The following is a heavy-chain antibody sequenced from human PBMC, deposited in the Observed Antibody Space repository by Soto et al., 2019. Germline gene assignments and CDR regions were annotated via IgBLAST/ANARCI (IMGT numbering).Heavy chain of an antibody. CDR2: IKPDGSEQ. CDR3: ARGNWNYYYGFDV. CDR1: EFTFDKYY. J-gene: IGHJ6*02. Sequence: EVQLVESGGGLGQPGGSLRLSCAASEFTFDKYYMTWVRQAPGKGPEWVANIKPDGSEQYYVDSVKGRFTISRDNANNSLYLQMNRLRAEDTAVYFCARGNWNYYYGFDVWGQGTTVTVSS. V-gene: IGHV3-7*01. D-gene: IGHD1-20*01.